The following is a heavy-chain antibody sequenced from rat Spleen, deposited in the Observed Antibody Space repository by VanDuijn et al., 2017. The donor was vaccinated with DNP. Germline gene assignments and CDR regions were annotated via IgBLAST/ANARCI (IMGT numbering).Heavy chain of an antibody. CDR3: TTDFERGY. D-gene: IGHD1-11*01. J-gene: IGHJ2*01. CDR2: ISASGGST. CDR1: GFTFSNSD. Sequence: EVQLVESGGDLVQPGRSLKLSCATSGFTFSNSDMAWVRQAPTKGLEWVASISASGGSTSYRDSVKGRFTISRDNAKSTLYLQMDSLRSEDTATYYCTTDFERGYWGQGVMVTVSS. V-gene: IGHV5-27*01.